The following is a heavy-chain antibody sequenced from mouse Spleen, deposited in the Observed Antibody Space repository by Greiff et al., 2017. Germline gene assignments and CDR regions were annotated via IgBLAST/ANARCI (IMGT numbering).Heavy chain of an antibody. D-gene: IGHD4-1*01. Sequence: EVMLVESGGGLVQPGGSLKLSCAASGFTFSSYGMSWVRQTPDKRLELVATINSNGGSTYYPDSVKGRFTISRDNAKNTLYLQMSSLKSEDTAMYYCARDPELGYFDYWGQGTTLTVSS. V-gene: IGHV5-6-3*01. CDR2: INSNGGST. J-gene: IGHJ2*01. CDR1: GFTFSSYG. CDR3: ARDPELGYFDY.